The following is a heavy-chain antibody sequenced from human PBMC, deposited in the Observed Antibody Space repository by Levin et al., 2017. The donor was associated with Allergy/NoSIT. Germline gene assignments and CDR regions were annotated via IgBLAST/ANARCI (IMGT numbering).Heavy chain of an antibody. CDR2: IYPGDSDT. Sequence: GESLKISCKGSGYSFNNYWIGWVRQMPGKGLEWMGIIYPGDSDTRYSPSFQGQVTISADKSISTAYLQWTTLKASDTAMYYCATHSPPHLTGNVFDIWGQGTMVTVSS. V-gene: IGHV5-51*01. CDR1: GYSFNNYW. J-gene: IGHJ3*02. D-gene: IGHD3-9*01. CDR3: ATHSPPHLTGNVFDI.